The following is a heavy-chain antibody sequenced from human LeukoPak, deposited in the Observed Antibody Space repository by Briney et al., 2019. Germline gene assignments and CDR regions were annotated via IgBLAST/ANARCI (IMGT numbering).Heavy chain of an antibody. J-gene: IGHJ4*02. Sequence: PGGSLRLSCAASGFTFSSYSMNWVRQAPGKGLEWVAIIKPDGSEKFYADSVRGRFTISRDNAKNSLYLQMNSLGADDTAVYYCARGGSWSWDNWGQGTLVTVSS. CDR3: ARGGSWSWDN. D-gene: IGHD2-8*02. CDR1: GFTFSSYS. V-gene: IGHV3-7*01. CDR2: IKPDGSEK.